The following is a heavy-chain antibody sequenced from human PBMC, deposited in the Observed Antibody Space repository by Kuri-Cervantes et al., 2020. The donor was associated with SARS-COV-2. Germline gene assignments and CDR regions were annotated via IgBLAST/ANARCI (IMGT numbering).Heavy chain of an antibody. CDR1: GDSFSSIDYY. D-gene: IGHD3-9*01. V-gene: IGHV4-39*07. Sequence: GSLRLSCAVSGDSFSSIDYYWAWIRQPPGKGLEWIASLSYTGSTFYNPSLKSRVTISVDTSKNQFSLKLSSVTAADTAVYYCARVDYDILTGLLSGPRWFDPWGQGTLVTVSS. CDR3: ARVDYDILTGLLSGPRWFDP. J-gene: IGHJ5*02. CDR2: LSYTGST.